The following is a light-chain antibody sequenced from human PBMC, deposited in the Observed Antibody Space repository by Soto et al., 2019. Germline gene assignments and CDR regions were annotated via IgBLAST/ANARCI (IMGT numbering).Light chain of an antibody. CDR3: QQSYSTPPT. CDR1: HTINNY. Sequence: DIQMTQSPSSLSASVGDRVTITCRAGHTINNYLNWYQQRPGKAPKLLIYAASSLQSGVPSRFRGSGSGTDFTPTITSLQPEYFAKYFCQQSYSTPPTFGQGTKVEIK. J-gene: IGKJ1*01. CDR2: AAS. V-gene: IGKV1-39*01.